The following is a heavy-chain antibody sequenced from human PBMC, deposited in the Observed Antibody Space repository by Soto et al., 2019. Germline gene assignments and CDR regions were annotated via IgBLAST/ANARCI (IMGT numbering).Heavy chain of an antibody. V-gene: IGHV3-30-3*01. CDR2: ISYDGSNK. CDR3: ATRSGGGGAFDF. Sequence: QAPGKGLEWVAVISYDGSNKYYADSVKGRFTISRDNAKNSLCLQLNSLSAEDTAVYYCATRSGGGGAFDFWGQGTMVTV. D-gene: IGHD3-10*01. J-gene: IGHJ3*01.